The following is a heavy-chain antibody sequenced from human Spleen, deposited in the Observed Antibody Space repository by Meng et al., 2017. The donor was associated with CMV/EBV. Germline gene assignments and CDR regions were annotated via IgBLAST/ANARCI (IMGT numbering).Heavy chain of an antibody. D-gene: IGHD5-18*01. V-gene: IGHV3-30*04. J-gene: IGHJ4*02. CDR3: ARDPWGRMQLGQFDD. CDR1: GFTFSSHA. Sequence: GGSLRLSCVASGFTFSSHAMHWVRHAPGKGLQWVAFISHDGNNGYHADAVKGRFTISRDKSKSTLFLQMNSLRAEDTAVYYCARDPWGRMQLGQFDDWGQGTLVTVSS. CDR2: ISHDGNNG.